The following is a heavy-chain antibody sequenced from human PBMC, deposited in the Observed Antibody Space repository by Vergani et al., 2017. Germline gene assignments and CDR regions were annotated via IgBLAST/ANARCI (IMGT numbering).Heavy chain of an antibody. CDR3: ARDGGDFWSGYYPLH. CDR2: INPSGGST. Sequence: QVQLVQSGAEVKKPGASVKASCKASGYTFTSYSMHWVRQAPGQGLEWMGIINPSGGSTSYAHKFQGRVTMTRDTSTSTVDMELSSLRSEDTAVYYCARDGGDFWSGYYPLHWGQGTLVTVSS. CDR1: GYTFTSYS. V-gene: IGHV1-46*01. J-gene: IGHJ1*01. D-gene: IGHD3-3*01.